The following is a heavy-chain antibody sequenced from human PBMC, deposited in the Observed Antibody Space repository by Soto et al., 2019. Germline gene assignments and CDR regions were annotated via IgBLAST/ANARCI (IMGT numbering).Heavy chain of an antibody. CDR3: ARVVYFDRSAYGL. Sequence: GGSLRLSCAASGFTFSSYSMNWVRQAPGKGLEWVSSISSSSSYIYYADSVQGRFTISRDNTKNSVYLQMNSLRAEDTAVYYCARVVYFDRSAYGLWGQGTMVTVSS. V-gene: IGHV3-21*06. J-gene: IGHJ3*01. D-gene: IGHD3-22*01. CDR1: GFTFSSYS. CDR2: ISSSSSYI.